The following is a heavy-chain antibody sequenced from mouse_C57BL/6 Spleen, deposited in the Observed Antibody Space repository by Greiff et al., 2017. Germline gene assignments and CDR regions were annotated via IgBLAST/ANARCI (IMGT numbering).Heavy chain of an antibody. J-gene: IGHJ4*01. D-gene: IGHD1-1*01. V-gene: IGHV1-61*01. CDR3: ARSGYYGSNYARDY. CDR1: GYTFTSYW. Sequence: QVQLQQPGAELVRPGSSVKLSCKASGYTFTSYWMDWVKQRPGQGLEWIGNIYPSDSETHYNQKFKDKATLTVDKSSSTAYMQLSSLTSEDSAVYYCARSGYYGSNYARDYWGQGTSVTVSS. CDR2: IYPSDSET.